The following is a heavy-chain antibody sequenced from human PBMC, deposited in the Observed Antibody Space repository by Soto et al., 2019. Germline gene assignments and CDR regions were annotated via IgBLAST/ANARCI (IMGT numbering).Heavy chain of an antibody. J-gene: IGHJ3*01. CDR1: GFSLTTSGVG. Sequence: QITLKESGPTLVKPTEALTLTCTFSGFSLTTSGVGVGWIRQPPGKALEWLALIYWDDDKRYSPSLKNRLTITKDTSRNHVVLTLTNLDPVDTATYYCAHRLYAISDDAFDFWGQGTLVTVSS. V-gene: IGHV2-5*02. D-gene: IGHD2-2*01. CDR3: AHRLYAISDDAFDF. CDR2: IYWDDDK.